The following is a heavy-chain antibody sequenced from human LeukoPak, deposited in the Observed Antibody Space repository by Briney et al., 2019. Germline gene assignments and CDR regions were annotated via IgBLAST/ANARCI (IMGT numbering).Heavy chain of an antibody. CDR2: IYYSGST. CDR1: GGSISSSSYY. Sequence: SETLSLTCTVSGGSISSSSYYWGWIRQPPGKGLEWIGSIYYSGSTYYNPSLKSRVTISADTSKNQFSLKLSSVTAADTAVYYCARVGYSYGYVGWFDPWGQGTLVTVSS. J-gene: IGHJ5*02. CDR3: ARVGYSYGYVGWFDP. D-gene: IGHD5-18*01. V-gene: IGHV4-39*01.